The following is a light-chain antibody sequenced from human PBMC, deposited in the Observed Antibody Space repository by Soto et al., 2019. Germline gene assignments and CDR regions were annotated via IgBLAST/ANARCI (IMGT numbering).Light chain of an antibody. CDR2: GAS. Sequence: EIVMAQSPATLSVSPGERATLSCRASQSVSSNLAWYQQKPGQAPRLLLYGASTRATGIPARFSGSGSGTEFTLTISSLQSEDFAVYYCHQYDKWPPPNTFGQGTKVDIK. CDR1: QSVSSN. V-gene: IGKV3-15*01. CDR3: HQYDKWPPPNT. J-gene: IGKJ2*01.